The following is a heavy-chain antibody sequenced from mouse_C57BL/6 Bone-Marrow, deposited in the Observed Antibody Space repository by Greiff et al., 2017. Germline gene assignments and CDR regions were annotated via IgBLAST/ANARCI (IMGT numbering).Heavy chain of an antibody. V-gene: IGHV14-2*01. J-gene: IGHJ4*01. Sequence: VQLQQSGAELVKPGASVKLSCTASGFNIKDSYMHWVKQRTEQGLEWIGRIDPEDGETKYAPTFQGKATITADTSSNTAYLQLSSLTSEDTAVYYCADSSGYYAIDYWGQGTSVTVSS. D-gene: IGHD3-2*02. CDR2: IDPEDGET. CDR1: GFNIKDSY. CDR3: ADSSGYYAIDY.